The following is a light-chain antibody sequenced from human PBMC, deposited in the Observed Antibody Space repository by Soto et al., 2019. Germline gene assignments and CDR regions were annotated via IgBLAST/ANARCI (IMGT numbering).Light chain of an antibody. V-gene: IGKV1-39*01. CDR1: QSISTY. J-gene: IGKJ2*01. CDR2: AAS. Sequence: DIQMTQSPSSLSASVGDRVTITCRAGQSISTYLNWYQQKPGKAPKLLIYAASSLHSGVPSRFSGIGSGTDFTLTISSLQPEDFATYYCQQSFRSPLTFGQGNKLQIK. CDR3: QQSFRSPLT.